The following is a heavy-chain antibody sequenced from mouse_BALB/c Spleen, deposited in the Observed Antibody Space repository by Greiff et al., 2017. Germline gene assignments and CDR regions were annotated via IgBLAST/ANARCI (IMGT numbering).Heavy chain of an antibody. CDR3: ARSARLDYAMDY. CDR1: GFNIKDTY. J-gene: IGHJ4*01. Sequence: VQLQQSGAELVKPGASVKLSCTASGFNIKDTYMHWVKQRPEQGLEWIGRIDPANGNTKYDPKFQGKATITADTSSNTAYLQLSSLTSEDTAVYYCARSARLDYAMDYWGQGTSVTVSS. D-gene: IGHD3-2*02. CDR2: IDPANGNT. V-gene: IGHV14-3*02.